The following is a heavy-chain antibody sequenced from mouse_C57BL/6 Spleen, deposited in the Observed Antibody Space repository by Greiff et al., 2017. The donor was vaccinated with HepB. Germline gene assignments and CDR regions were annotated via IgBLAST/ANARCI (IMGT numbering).Heavy chain of an antibody. Sequence: QVQLKESGAELVKPGASVKISCKASGYAFSSYWMNWVKQRPGKGLEWIGQIYPGDGDTNYNGKFKGKATLTADKSSSTAYMQLSSLTSEDSAVYFCARSHITTVFDYWGQGTTLTVSS. CDR1: GYAFSSYW. D-gene: IGHD1-1*01. CDR3: ARSHITTVFDY. CDR2: IYPGDGDT. V-gene: IGHV1-80*01. J-gene: IGHJ2*01.